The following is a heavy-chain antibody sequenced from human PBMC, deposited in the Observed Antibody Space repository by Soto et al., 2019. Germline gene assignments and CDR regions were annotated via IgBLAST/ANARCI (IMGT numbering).Heavy chain of an antibody. CDR2: ISYDGSNK. V-gene: IGHV3-30*18. D-gene: IGHD3-3*01. J-gene: IGHJ4*02. CDR1: GFTFSSYG. CDR3: AKGDYDFWSGPPEVGEY. Sequence: GGSLRLSCAASGFTFSSYGMHWVRQAPGKGLEWVAVISYDGSNKYYADSVKGRFTISRDNSKNTLYLQMNSLRAEDTAVYYCAKGDYDFWSGPPEVGEYWGQGTLVTVSS.